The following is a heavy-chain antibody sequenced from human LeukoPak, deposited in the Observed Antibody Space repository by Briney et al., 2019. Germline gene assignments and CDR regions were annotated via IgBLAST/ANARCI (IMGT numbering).Heavy chain of an antibody. CDR2: IKQDGSEK. J-gene: IGHJ4*02. Sequence: GRSLRLSCAAAEFTFSSYAMHWVRQAPGKGLEWVANIKQDGSEKYYVDSVNGRFTISRDNAKNSLYLQMNSLRVEDTAVYYCARSLRVAVAANYWGQGTLVTVSS. CDR1: EFTFSSYA. V-gene: IGHV3-7*01. CDR3: ARSLRVAVAANY. D-gene: IGHD6-19*01.